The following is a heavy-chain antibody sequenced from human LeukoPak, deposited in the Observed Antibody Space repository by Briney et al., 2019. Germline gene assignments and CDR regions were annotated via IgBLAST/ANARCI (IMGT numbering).Heavy chain of an antibody. CDR3: AKDREGRITMIVVVRAFDI. CDR2: ISGSGGST. Sequence: PEGSLRLSCAASGFTFSSYAMSWVRQAPGKGLEWVSAISGSGGSTYYADSVKGRFTISRDNSKNTLYLQMNSLRAEDTAVYYCAKDREGRITMIVVVRAFDIWGQGTMVTVSS. V-gene: IGHV3-23*01. CDR1: GFTFSSYA. J-gene: IGHJ3*02. D-gene: IGHD3-22*01.